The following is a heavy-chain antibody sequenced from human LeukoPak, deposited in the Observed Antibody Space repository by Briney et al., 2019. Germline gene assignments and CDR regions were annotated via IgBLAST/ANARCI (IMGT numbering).Heavy chain of an antibody. J-gene: IGHJ5*02. V-gene: IGHV3-7*01. Sequence: QPGGSLRLSCAASGFAFSNYWMSWVRQAPGKGLEWVANIKEDGSIEDYADSVKGRFTVSRDNAKNSLYLQMNSLRVEDTAVYYCVGQHLAAPWGQGTLVTVSS. CDR3: VGQHLAAP. CDR1: GFAFSNYW. D-gene: IGHD3-16*01. CDR2: IKEDGSIE.